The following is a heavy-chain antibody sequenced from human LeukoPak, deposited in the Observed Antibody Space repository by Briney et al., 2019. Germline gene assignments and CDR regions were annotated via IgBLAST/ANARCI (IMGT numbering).Heavy chain of an antibody. CDR1: GGSFSGYY. Sequence: PSETLSLTCAVYGGSFSGYYWSWIRQPPGKGLEWMGEINHSGSTNYNPSLKSRVTISVDTSKNQFSLKLSSVTAADTAVYYCATSHVLLWFGELSGYFDYWGQGTLVTVSS. CDR3: ATSHVLLWFGELSGYFDY. CDR2: INHSGST. D-gene: IGHD3-10*01. J-gene: IGHJ4*02. V-gene: IGHV4-34*01.